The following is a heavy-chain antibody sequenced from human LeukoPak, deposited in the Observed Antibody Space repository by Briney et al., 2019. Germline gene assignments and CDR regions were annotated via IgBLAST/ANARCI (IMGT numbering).Heavy chain of an antibody. V-gene: IGHV3-23*01. Sequence: GGSLRLSCAASGFTFSKYAMNWVRQTPGKGLEWVSVISGSGGATYYADSVKGRFTISRDNSKNTLYLQMNSLRAEDTAVYYCAKDRTYSTMDYWGQGTLVTVSS. D-gene: IGHD3-10*01. J-gene: IGHJ4*02. CDR3: AKDRTYSTMDY. CDR1: GFTFSKYA. CDR2: ISGSGGAT.